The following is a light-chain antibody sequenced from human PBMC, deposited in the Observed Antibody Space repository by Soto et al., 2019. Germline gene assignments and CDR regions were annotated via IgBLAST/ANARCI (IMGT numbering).Light chain of an antibody. Sequence: EIVLTQSPATLSLSPGDRAILSCRASQSISSALAWYQQKPGQAPRLLIYDASDRATGIPARFSGSRSGTDFTLTTSSLEPDDFAVYYCQQRSDWLTFGGGTRVEIK. CDR3: QQRSDWLT. CDR1: QSISSA. V-gene: IGKV3-11*01. CDR2: DAS. J-gene: IGKJ4*01.